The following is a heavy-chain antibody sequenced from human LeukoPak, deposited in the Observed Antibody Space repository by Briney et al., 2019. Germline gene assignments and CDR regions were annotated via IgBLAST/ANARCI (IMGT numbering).Heavy chain of an antibody. Sequence: SETLSLTCAIYGGSFSGYYWSWIRQPPGKGLEWIGEINHSGSTNYNPSLKSRVTISVDTSKNQFSLKLSSVTAADTAVYYCARVPTRLGYCSSTSCRREYYFYYWGQGTLVTVSS. V-gene: IGHV4-34*01. CDR3: ARVPTRLGYCSSTSCRREYYFYY. D-gene: IGHD2-2*01. J-gene: IGHJ4*02. CDR1: GGSFSGYY. CDR2: INHSGST.